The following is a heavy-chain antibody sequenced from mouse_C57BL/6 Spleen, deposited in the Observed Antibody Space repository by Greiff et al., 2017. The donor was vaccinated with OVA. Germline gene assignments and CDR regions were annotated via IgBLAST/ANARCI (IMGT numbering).Heavy chain of an antibody. Sequence: EVQLQQSGPELVKPGASVKISCKASGYTFTDYYMNWVKQSHGKSLEWIGDINPNNGGTSYNQKFKGKATLTVDKSSSTAYMELRSLTSEDSAVYYCAIPGTPFDYWGQGTTLTVSS. D-gene: IGHD4-1*01. J-gene: IGHJ2*01. CDR1: GYTFTDYY. CDR3: AIPGTPFDY. CDR2: INPNNGGT. V-gene: IGHV1-26*01.